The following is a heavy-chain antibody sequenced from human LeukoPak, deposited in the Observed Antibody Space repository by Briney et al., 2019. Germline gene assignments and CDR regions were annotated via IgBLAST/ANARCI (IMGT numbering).Heavy chain of an antibody. CDR3: ARDEYSGLYYYMDV. CDR2: IGSTTNSI. V-gene: IGHV3-48*03. D-gene: IGHD5-12*01. J-gene: IGHJ6*03. Sequence: AGSLRLSCAASGFSFSSYEMNWVRQAPGKGLEWVSYIGSTTNSIYYADSVKGRFTISRDNVKKSLHLQMNSLRAEDTAVYYCARDEYSGLYYYMDVWGKGTTVTVSS. CDR1: GFSFSSYE.